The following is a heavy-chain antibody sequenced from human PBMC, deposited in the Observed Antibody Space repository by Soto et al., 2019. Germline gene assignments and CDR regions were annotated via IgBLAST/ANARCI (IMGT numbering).Heavy chain of an antibody. CDR3: AREFDYGDNYGFDY. J-gene: IGHJ4*02. CDR2: IWYDGSNK. D-gene: IGHD4-17*01. CDR1: GFTFSSYG. Sequence: GGSLRLSCAASGFTFSSYGMHWVRQAPGKGLEWVAVIWYDGSNKYYADSVKGRFTISRDNSKNTLYLQMNSLRAEDTAVYYCAREFDYGDNYGFDYWGQGTLVTVSS. V-gene: IGHV3-33*01.